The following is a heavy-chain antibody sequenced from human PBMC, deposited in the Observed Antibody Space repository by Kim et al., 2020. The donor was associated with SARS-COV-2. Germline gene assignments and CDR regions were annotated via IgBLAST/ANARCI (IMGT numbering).Heavy chain of an antibody. CDR2: IYYSGST. D-gene: IGHD6-6*01. Sequence: SETLSLTCTVSGGSISSYYWSWIRQPPGKGLEWIGYIYYSGSTNYNPSLKSRVTISVDTSKNQFSLKLSSVTAADTAVYYCAREYSSSSCFDYWGQGTLVTVSS. CDR1: GGSISSYY. J-gene: IGHJ4*02. CDR3: AREYSSSSCFDY. V-gene: IGHV4-59*12.